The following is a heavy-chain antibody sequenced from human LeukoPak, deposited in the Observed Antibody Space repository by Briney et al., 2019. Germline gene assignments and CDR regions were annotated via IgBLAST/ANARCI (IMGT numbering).Heavy chain of an antibody. CDR3: ARVTGYVMEDYFDY. CDR1: GYSISSAYY. V-gene: IGHV4-38-2*02. Sequence: SETLSLTCTVSGYSISSAYYWGWIRQPPGKGLEWIGSIYHSGSTYYNPSLKSRVTISVDTSKNQFSLRLSSVTAADTAVYYCARVTGYVMEDYFDYWGQGTLVTVSS. J-gene: IGHJ4*02. D-gene: IGHD6-13*01. CDR2: IYHSGST.